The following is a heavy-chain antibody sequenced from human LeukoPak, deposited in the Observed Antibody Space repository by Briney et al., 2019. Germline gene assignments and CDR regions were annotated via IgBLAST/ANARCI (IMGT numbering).Heavy chain of an antibody. CDR3: ARGGSYYDFDY. D-gene: IGHD1-26*01. CDR1: GGSISSYY. CDR2: IYTSGST. V-gene: IGHV4-4*09. Sequence: PSETLSLTCTVSGGSISSYYWSWIRQPPGKGLEWIGYIYTSGSTNYNPSLQSRVTISVDTSKNQFSLKLSSVTAADTAVYYCARGGSYYDFDYWGQGTLVTVSS. J-gene: IGHJ4*02.